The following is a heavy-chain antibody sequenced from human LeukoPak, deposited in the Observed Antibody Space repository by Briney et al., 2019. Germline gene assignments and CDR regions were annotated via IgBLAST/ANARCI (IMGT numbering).Heavy chain of an antibody. CDR1: GGTFISYA. CDR2: IIPIFGTA. CDR3: ARGAMPSRTFDY. V-gene: IGHV1-69*05. D-gene: IGHD2-2*01. Sequence: ASVKVSCRASGGTFISYAISWVRQAPGQGLEWMGGIIPIFGTANYAQKFQGRVTITTDESTGTAYMELSSLRSEDTAVYYCARGAMPSRTFDYWGQGTLVTVSS. J-gene: IGHJ4*02.